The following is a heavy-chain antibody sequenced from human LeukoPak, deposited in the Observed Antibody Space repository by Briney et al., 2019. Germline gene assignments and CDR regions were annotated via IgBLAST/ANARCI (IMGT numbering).Heavy chain of an antibody. CDR3: ARGVVSNSRPPKNWFDP. D-gene: IGHD4-11*01. CDR2: VYHTGDT. V-gene: IGHV4-34*01. J-gene: IGHJ5*02. Sequence: SETLSLTCAVYGGSFTDCYWTWVRQPPEKGLEWIGEVYHTGDTNYNPSLKSRVTISVDTSKKQFSLKLNSVSAADTAVYYCARGVVSNSRPPKNWFDPWGRGTPVTVSS. CDR1: GGSFTDCY.